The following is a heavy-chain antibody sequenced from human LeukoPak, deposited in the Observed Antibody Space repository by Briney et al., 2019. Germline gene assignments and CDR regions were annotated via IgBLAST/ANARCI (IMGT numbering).Heavy chain of an antibody. CDR2: INPNSGGT. J-gene: IGHJ3*02. D-gene: IGHD2-21*02. CDR1: GYTFTSYG. V-gene: IGHV1-2*02. CDR3: AGELAYCGGDCYSTAFDI. Sequence: ASVKVSCKASGYTFTSYGINWVRQAPGQGLEWMGWINPNSGGTNYAQKFQGRVTMTRDTSISTAYMELSSLRSEDTAVYYCAGELAYCGGDCYSTAFDIWGQGTMVTVSS.